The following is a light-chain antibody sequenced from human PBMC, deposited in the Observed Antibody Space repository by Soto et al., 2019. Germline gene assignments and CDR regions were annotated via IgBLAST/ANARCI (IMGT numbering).Light chain of an antibody. CDR1: QGISSS. J-gene: IGKJ4*01. CDR3: QHAKSFPPT. V-gene: IGKV1-12*01. CDR2: AAS. Sequence: DIQMTQSPSSVSASVGDRVTITCRASQGISSSLAWYQQKPRKAPKLLIYAASTLQSGVSSRFSGSGSGTDFTLTISSLQPEDFATYYCQHAKSFPPTFGGGTKVDIK.